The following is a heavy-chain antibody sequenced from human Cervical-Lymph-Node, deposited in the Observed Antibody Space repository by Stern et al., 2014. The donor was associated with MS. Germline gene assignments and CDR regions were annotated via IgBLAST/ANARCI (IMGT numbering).Heavy chain of an antibody. CDR2: IYHDGST. Sequence: QVQLQESGPGLVKPSETLSLTCIVAGGSVISGSHYWSWIRQPPGKGLEWLGYIYHDGSTKYNPSLKSRVTVSVDTSKNRFSLELSSVTAADTAFYYCARVDIYDILTGSIRQAFDIWGQGTMVTVSS. V-gene: IGHV4-61*01. D-gene: IGHD3-9*01. CDR3: ARVDIYDILTGSIRQAFDI. CDR1: GGSVISGSHY. J-gene: IGHJ3*02.